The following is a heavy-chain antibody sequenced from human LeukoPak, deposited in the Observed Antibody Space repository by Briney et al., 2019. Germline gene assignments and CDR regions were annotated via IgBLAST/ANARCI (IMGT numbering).Heavy chain of an antibody. CDR2: ISIRRTKI. CDR1: RFTFSRYS. CDR3: ARDAQWLVPEGYFYYMDV. D-gene: IGHD6-19*01. Sequence: GGSLRLSRAGSRFTFSRYSMNWFRQAPGKGLERVSSISIRRTKILSADSVKGRFTISRDNAKNSLYLQMNSLGAEDTAVYYCARDAQWLVPEGYFYYMDVWGKGTMVTVSS. V-gene: IGHV3-21*01. J-gene: IGHJ6*03.